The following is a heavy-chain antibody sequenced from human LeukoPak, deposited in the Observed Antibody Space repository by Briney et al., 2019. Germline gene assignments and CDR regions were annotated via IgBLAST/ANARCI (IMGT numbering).Heavy chain of an antibody. CDR2: IRSKAHSYAT. D-gene: IGHD1-26*01. Sequence: GGSLRLSCAASGFTFSGSAMHWVRQASGKGLEWVGRIRSKAHSYATAYAASVKGRFTISRDDSKNTAYLQMNSLKTEDTAVYYCTTRPGSGGATTSRGIDYWGQGTLVTVSS. CDR3: TTRPGSGGATTSRGIDY. CDR1: GFTFSGSA. V-gene: IGHV3-73*01. J-gene: IGHJ4*02.